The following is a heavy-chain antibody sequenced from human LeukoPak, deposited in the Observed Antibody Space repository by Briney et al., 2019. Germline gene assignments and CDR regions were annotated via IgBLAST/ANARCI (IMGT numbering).Heavy chain of an antibody. Sequence: GGSLRLSCAASGFTSSSYWMSWVRQAPGKGLEWVANIKQDGSEKYYVDSVKGRFTISRDNAKNSLYLQMNSLRAEDTAVYYCARDYPPSGTPWGQGTLVTVSS. CDR3: ARDYPPSGTP. CDR1: GFTSSSYW. V-gene: IGHV3-7*01. D-gene: IGHD3-16*02. CDR2: IKQDGSEK. J-gene: IGHJ5*02.